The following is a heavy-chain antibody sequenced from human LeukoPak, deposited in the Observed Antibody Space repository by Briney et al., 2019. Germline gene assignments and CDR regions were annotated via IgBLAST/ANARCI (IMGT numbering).Heavy chain of an antibody. V-gene: IGHV3-48*03. CDR1: GFTFSSYE. CDR3: ARGGMVPD. J-gene: IGHJ4*02. Sequence: GGSLRLSCAAPGFTFSSYEMNWVRQAPGKGLEWVSYISSSGSPIYYPDSVKGRFTISRDNAKNSLYLQMNSLRAEDTAVYYCARGGMVPDWGQGTLVTVSS. CDR2: ISSSGSPI. D-gene: IGHD4/OR15-4a*01.